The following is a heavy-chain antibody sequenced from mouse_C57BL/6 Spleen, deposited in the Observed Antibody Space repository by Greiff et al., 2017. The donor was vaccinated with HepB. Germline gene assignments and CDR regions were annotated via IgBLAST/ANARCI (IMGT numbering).Heavy chain of an antibody. Sequence: QVQLKESGAELVRPGASVTLSCKASGYTFTDYEMHWVKQTPVHGLEWIGAIDPETGGTAYNQKFKGKAILTADKSSSTAYMELRSLTSEDSAVYYCTRSIYYYFDYWGQGTTLTVSS. D-gene: IGHD1-1*01. CDR1: GYTFTDYE. J-gene: IGHJ2*01. CDR3: TRSIYYYFDY. CDR2: IDPETGGT. V-gene: IGHV1-15*01.